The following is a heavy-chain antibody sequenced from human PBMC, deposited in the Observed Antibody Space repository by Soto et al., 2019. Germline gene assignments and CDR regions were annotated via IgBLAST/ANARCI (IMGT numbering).Heavy chain of an antibody. CDR2: LSWDDTR. CDR1: GFSLYTGGVG. Sequence: QITLKESSPTLVKPTQPLTLTCSFSGFSLYTGGVGVGWIRQPPGKALEWLALLSWDDTRRYNPSLKNTLTIAKNTSENLVVLTVTDRGPVDTGTYFCAHYTTDTYFDFWGKGATVTVSS. CDR3: AHYTTDTYFDF. V-gene: IGHV2-5*02. D-gene: IGHD3-3*01. J-gene: IGHJ6*04.